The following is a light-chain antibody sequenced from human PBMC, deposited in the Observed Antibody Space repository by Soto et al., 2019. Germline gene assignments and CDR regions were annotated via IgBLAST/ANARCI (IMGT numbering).Light chain of an antibody. Sequence: LCTQSPAPLSLSPGDRATLSGRASQSVSSNLAWYQQKPGQAPRLLLYHASNRATGIPARFSGRGSGTDFTLTISSLEAEDFAVDYCQQRSNWPPTWTFGQGTKVDI. CDR1: QSVSSN. CDR3: QQRSNWPPTWT. CDR2: HAS. V-gene: IGKV3-11*01. J-gene: IGKJ1*01.